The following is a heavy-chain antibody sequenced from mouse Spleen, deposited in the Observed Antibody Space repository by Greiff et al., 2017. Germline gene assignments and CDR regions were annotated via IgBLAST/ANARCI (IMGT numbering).Heavy chain of an antibody. Sequence: QVQLQPSGAELVRPGASVTLSCKASGYTFTDYEMHWVKQTPVHGLEWIGAIDPDTGGTAYNQKFKGKAILTADKSSSTAYMELRSLTSEDSAVYYCTRWANSDYWGQGTTLTVSS. D-gene: IGHD3-1*01. J-gene: IGHJ2*01. CDR2: IDPDTGGT. V-gene: IGHV1-15*01. CDR3: TRWANSDY. CDR1: GYTFTDYE.